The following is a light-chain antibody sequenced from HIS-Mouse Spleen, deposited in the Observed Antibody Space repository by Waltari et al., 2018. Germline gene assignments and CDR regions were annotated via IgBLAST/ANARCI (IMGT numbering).Light chain of an antibody. J-gene: IGLJ2*01. Sequence: SYELTQPPSVSVSPGQTARITCSGDALPKNYAYWYQQKSGQAPVLFIAEDSKRPSGIPGRFSGSSSGTMATLTISGAQVEDEADYYCYSTDSSGNHRVFGGGTKLTVL. V-gene: IGLV3-10*01. CDR1: ALPKNY. CDR3: YSTDSSGNHRV. CDR2: EDS.